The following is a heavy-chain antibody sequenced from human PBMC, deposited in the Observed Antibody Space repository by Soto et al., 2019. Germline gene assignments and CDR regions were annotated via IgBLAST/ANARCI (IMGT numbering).Heavy chain of an antibody. CDR3: ARDGTNQSLVLDY. J-gene: IGHJ4*02. V-gene: IGHV4-59*01. Sequence: PSETLSLTCTVSGGSISSYYWSWIRQPPRKGLEWIGYIYYSGSTNYNPSLKSRVTISVDTSKNQFSLKLSSVTAADTAVYYCARDGTNQSLVLDYWGQGTLVTVSS. CDR2: IYYSGST. D-gene: IGHD6-19*01. CDR1: GGSISSYY.